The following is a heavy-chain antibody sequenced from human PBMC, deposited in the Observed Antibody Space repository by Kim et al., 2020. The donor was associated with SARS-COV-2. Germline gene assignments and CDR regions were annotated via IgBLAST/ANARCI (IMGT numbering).Heavy chain of an antibody. Sequence: SVKVSCKASGGTFSSYAISWVRRAPGQGLEWMGGIIPIFGTANYAQKFQGRVTITADESTSTAYMELSSLRSEDTAVYYCASGDSYSSSWYLSNYWGQGTLVTVSS. J-gene: IGHJ4*02. V-gene: IGHV1-69*13. CDR3: ASGDSYSSSWYLSNY. CDR2: IIPIFGTA. CDR1: GGTFSSYA. D-gene: IGHD6-13*01.